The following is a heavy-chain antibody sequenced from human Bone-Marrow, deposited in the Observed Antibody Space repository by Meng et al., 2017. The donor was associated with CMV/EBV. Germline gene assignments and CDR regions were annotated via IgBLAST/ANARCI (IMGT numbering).Heavy chain of an antibody. V-gene: IGHV1-18*01. Sequence: QVQLVHAGAYVKKPGASVKVSCQAPGYTFNSHGISWVRQAPGQWLEWMGWISAYNGNTNYAQKLQGRVTMTTDTSTSTAYMELRSLRSDDTAVYYCARDRTDGYFIFDYWGQGTLVTVSS. CDR1: GYTFNSHG. CDR2: ISAYNGNT. CDR3: ARDRTDGYFIFDY. D-gene: IGHD5-24*01. J-gene: IGHJ4*02.